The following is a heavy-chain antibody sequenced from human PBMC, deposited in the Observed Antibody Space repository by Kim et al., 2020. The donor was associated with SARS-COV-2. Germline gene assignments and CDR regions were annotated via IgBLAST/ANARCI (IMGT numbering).Heavy chain of an antibody. CDR1: GFTFSSYG. CDR3: AKDGGAIVGDAFDI. D-gene: IGHD1-26*01. Sequence: GGSLRLSCAASGFTFSSYGMHWVRQAPGKGLEWVAVISYDGSNKYYADSVKGRFTISRDNSKNTLYLQMNSLRAEDTAVYYCAKDGGAIVGDAFDIWGQGTMVTVSS. CDR2: ISYDGSNK. V-gene: IGHV3-30*18. J-gene: IGHJ3*02.